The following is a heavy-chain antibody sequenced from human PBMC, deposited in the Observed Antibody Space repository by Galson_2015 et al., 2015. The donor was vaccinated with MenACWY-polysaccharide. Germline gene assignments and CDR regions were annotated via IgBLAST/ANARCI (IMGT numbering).Heavy chain of an antibody. CDR1: GFTFSSNY. D-gene: IGHD3-22*01. CDR2: IYSDGST. J-gene: IGHJ4*02. V-gene: IGHV3-66*01. CDR3: ARDSGRVWLTSFDY. Sequence: SLRLSCAASGFTFSSNYMSWVRQAPGKGLEWVSVIYSDGSTYYADSVKGRFTISRDNSKNTLYLQMNSLRAEDTAVYYCARDSGRVWLTSFDYWGQGTLVTVSS.